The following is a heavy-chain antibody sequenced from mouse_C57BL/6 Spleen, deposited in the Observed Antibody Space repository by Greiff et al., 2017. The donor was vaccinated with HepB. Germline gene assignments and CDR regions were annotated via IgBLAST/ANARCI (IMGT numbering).Heavy chain of an antibody. CDR1: GYAFSSYW. CDR3: ARESLYYDYDGGALDY. J-gene: IGHJ4*01. D-gene: IGHD2-4*01. Sequence: QVHVKQSGAELVKPGASVKISCKASGYAFSSYWMNWVKQRPGKGLEWIGQIYPGDGDTNYNGKFKGKATLTADKSSSTAYMQLSSLTSEDSAVYFCARESLYYDYDGGALDYWGQGTSVTVSS. V-gene: IGHV1-80*01. CDR2: IYPGDGDT.